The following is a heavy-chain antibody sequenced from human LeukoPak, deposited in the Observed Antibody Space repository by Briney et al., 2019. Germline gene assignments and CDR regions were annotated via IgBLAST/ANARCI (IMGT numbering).Heavy chain of an antibody. CDR2: MNPNSGNT. J-gene: IGHJ6*02. D-gene: IGHD5-18*01. V-gene: IGHV1-8*01. CDR1: GYTFTSYD. Sequence: ASVKVSCTASGYTFTSYDINWVRQATGQGLEWMGWMNPNSGNTGYAQKFQGRVTMTRNTSISTAYMELSSLRSEDTAVYYCARNRRVGYSYGSYYYGMDVWGQGTTVTVSS. CDR3: ARNRRVGYSYGSYYYGMDV.